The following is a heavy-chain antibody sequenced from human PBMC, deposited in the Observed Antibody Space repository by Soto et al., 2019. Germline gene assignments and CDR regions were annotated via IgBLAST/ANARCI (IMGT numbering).Heavy chain of an antibody. J-gene: IGHJ4*02. D-gene: IGHD3-10*01. CDR1: GFTFISYG. Sequence: AGGSLRLSCAASGFTFISYGMSWVRQAPGKGLEWVSAISGSGGSTYYADSVKGRFTISRDNSKNTLYLQMNSLRAEDTAVYYCAKDFNGNTMVRGVIITTLDYWGQGTLVTVSS. CDR2: ISGSGGST. V-gene: IGHV3-23*01. CDR3: AKDFNGNTMVRGVIITTLDY.